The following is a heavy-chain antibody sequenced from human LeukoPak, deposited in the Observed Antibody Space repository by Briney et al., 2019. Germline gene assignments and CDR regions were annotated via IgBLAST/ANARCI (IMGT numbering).Heavy chain of an antibody. CDR1: GGSNSAYY. Sequence: PSETLSLTCSVSGGSNSAYYWSWIRQPPGKGLEWIGYINYSGRTDYNPSLKGRVTISVDTSKNQFSLKLSSMTAADTAVYYCATYSGSLGFGYWGQGTLVTVSS. V-gene: IGHV4-59*01. CDR3: ATYSGSLGFGY. CDR2: INYSGRT. J-gene: IGHJ4*02. D-gene: IGHD1-26*01.